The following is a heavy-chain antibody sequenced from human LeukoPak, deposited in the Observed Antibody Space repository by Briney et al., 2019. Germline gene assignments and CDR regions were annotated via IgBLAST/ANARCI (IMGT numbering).Heavy chain of an antibody. V-gene: IGHV1-18*01. D-gene: IGHD6-6*01. J-gene: IGHJ1*01. CDR2: ISAYNGNT. CDR3: ARVAQKGSSSSDH. CDR1: GFTFTSYG. Sequence: GGSLSLSCAASGFTFTSYGISWVRQAPGQGLEWMGWISAYNGNTNYAQKLQGRVTMTTDTSTSTAYMELRSLRSDDTAVYYCARVAQKGSSSSDHWGQGTLVTVSS.